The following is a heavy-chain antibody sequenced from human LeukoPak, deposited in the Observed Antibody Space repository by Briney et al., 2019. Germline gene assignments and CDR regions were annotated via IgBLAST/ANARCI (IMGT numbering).Heavy chain of an antibody. Sequence: GRSLRLSCAASGFTFSSYAMHWVRQAPGKGLEWVAVISYDGSNKYYADSVKGRFTISRDNSKNTLYLQMNSLRAEDTAVYYCARGGGSYYYGMDVWGQGTTVTVSS. D-gene: IGHD1-26*01. CDR1: GFTFSSYA. V-gene: IGHV3-30-3*01. CDR3: ARGGGSYYYGMDV. CDR2: ISYDGSNK. J-gene: IGHJ6*02.